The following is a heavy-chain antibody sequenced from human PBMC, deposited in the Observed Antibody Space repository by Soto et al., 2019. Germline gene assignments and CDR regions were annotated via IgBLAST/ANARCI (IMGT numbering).Heavy chain of an antibody. J-gene: IGHJ5*02. Sequence: TSETLSLTCAVSGGSISSGGYSWSWIRQPPGKGLEWIGYIYHSGSTYYNPSLKSRVTISVDRSKNQFSLKLSSVTAADTAVYYCARVPGPWGQGTLVTLSS. V-gene: IGHV4-30-2*01. CDR3: ARVPGP. CDR2: IYHSGST. CDR1: GGSISSGGYS.